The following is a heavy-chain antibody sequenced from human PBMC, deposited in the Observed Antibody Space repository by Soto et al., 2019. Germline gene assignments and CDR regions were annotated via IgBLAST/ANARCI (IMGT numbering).Heavy chain of an antibody. V-gene: IGHV3-7*03. Sequence: RGSLILSCEISGFIFSMYSMNWVRQTQGKGLEWVAKIPQDGVAGHYADAVKGRFTISRDNGKNSLYLQMNKLRAEDTAVYYCARDHLILPAHDFFYGSDVWGRGATVTVSS. CDR2: IPQDGVAG. D-gene: IGHD2-21*02. CDR1: GFIFSMYS. CDR3: ARDHLILPAHDFFYGSDV. J-gene: IGHJ6*01.